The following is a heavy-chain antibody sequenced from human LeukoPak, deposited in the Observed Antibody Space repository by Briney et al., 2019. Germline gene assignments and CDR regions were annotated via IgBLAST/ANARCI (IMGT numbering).Heavy chain of an antibody. CDR1: GISISSYC. CDR2: IYYSWSS. CDR3: ARDSATQMQWLAPQDYGMDV. V-gene: IGHV4-59*01. D-gene: IGHD6-19*01. J-gene: IGHJ6*04. Sequence: EILSLTCTVSGISISSYCCSLIRPPPRKGPEWIGNIYYSWSSNYNPSLKSRVTISVDTSKNQFSLKLSSVTAADTAVYYCARDSATQMQWLAPQDYGMDVWGKGTTVTVSS.